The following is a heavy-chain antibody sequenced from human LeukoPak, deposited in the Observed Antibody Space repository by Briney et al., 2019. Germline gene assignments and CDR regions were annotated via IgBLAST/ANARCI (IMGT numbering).Heavy chain of an antibody. J-gene: IGHJ6*02. D-gene: IGHD2-2*02. Sequence: PSETLSLTCAVSGGSISSGGYSWSWIRQPPGKGLEWIGEINHSGSTNYNPSLKSRVTISVDTSKNQFSLKLSSVTAADTAVYYCARGQRVGTSRYNYYYGMDVWGQGTTVTVSS. CDR2: INHSGST. CDR3: ARGQRVGTSRYNYYYGMDV. V-gene: IGHV4-30-2*01. CDR1: GGSISSGGYS.